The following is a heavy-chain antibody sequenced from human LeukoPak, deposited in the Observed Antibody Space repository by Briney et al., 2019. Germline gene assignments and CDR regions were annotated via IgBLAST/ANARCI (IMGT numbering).Heavy chain of an antibody. Sequence: GGSLRLSCAASGFTFSSYAMSWVRQAPGKGLEWVSAISGTSGNLYYGDSVKGRFTVSRDNSKDTLYLQMNSLRAEDAAVYYCAKDRSFYGAPWYFDLWGRGTLVTVSS. CDR2: ISGTSGNL. J-gene: IGHJ2*01. V-gene: IGHV3-23*01. D-gene: IGHD4-17*01. CDR1: GFTFSSYA. CDR3: AKDRSFYGAPWYFDL.